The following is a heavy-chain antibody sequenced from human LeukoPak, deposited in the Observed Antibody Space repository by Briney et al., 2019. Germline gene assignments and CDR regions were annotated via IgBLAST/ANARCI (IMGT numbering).Heavy chain of an antibody. V-gene: IGHV3-23*01. CDR2: ISGSAVGT. Sequence: GGSLRLSCVPSGFTLSSYMMSWVRQAPGKGLEWVSGISGSAVGTFYSDSVRGRFTISRDSPKNTLYLQMNSLRVEDTAVYYCTKDPLDYWGQGTLVTVSS. CDR3: TKDPLDY. CDR1: GFTLSSYM. J-gene: IGHJ4*02.